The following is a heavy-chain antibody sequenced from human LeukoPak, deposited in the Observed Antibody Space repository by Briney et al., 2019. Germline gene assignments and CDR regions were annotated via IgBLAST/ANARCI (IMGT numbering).Heavy chain of an antibody. CDR1: GFTFRNYA. CDR3: AKDLRGYDMDFDY. V-gene: IGHV3-23*01. J-gene: IGHJ4*02. Sequence: GGSLRLSCAASGFTFRNYAMIWVRQAPGKGLEWVSIVSGSGGSPYYADSLKGRFTISRDNFKNTLFLQLNSLRAEDTAVYYCAKDLRGYDMDFDYWGQGTLVTVSS. CDR2: VSGSGGSP. D-gene: IGHD5-12*01.